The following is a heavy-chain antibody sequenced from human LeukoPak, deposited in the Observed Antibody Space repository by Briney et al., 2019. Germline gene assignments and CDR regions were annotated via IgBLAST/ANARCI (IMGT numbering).Heavy chain of an antibody. CDR3: TTPERYYYDTSDFYGSPY. CDR1: GFSFSNAW. CDR2: ITSKADGGTR. Sequence: GGSLRLSCPASGFSFSNAWVSWVRQAPGKGLEWVGRITSKADGGTRDYAAPVKGRFTISRDDSKNTLYLQMNSLKTEDTAVYYCTTPERYYYDTSDFYGSPYWGQGTLVTVSS. J-gene: IGHJ4*02. V-gene: IGHV3-15*01. D-gene: IGHD3-22*01.